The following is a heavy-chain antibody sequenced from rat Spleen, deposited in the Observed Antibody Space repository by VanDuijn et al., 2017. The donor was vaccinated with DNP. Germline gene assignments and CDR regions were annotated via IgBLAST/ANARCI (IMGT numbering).Heavy chain of an antibody. D-gene: IGHD1-2*01. CDR3: TTEPSYYSSADY. J-gene: IGHJ2*01. CDR2: ISYDGGST. V-gene: IGHV5-20*01. Sequence: EVQLVESGGGLVQPGRSLKLSCAASGFTFSDYYMVWVRQAPTKGLEWVAVISYDGGSTYYRDSVKGRFTISRDNAKSSLYLQMDSLRSEDTATYYCTTEPSYYSSADYWGQGVMVTVSS. CDR1: GFTFSDYY.